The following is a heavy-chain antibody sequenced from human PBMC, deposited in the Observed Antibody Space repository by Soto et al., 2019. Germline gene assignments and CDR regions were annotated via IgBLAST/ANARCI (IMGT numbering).Heavy chain of an antibody. D-gene: IGHD4-17*01. CDR2: ITKSSRTI. J-gene: IGHJ6*02. CDR3: TRDHDYGYGMDV. Sequence: PGGSPRLSCAASGFSFSTYSMNWVRQAPGKGLEWISYITKSSRTIYYADSVKGRFTISRDNAKNSLYLQMNSLRAEDTAVYYSTRDHDYGYGMDVWGQGTTVSVSS. CDR1: GFSFSTYS. V-gene: IGHV3-48*01.